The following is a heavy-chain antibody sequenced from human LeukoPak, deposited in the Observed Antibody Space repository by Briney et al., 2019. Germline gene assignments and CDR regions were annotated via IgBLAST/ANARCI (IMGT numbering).Heavy chain of an antibody. J-gene: IGHJ4*02. D-gene: IGHD3-9*01. CDR3: ARGHYDVLAASYKWTPDY. CDR1: GFTFNTFN. Sequence: PGGSLRLSCAASGFTFNTFNMNWLRQAPGKGLEWVSSITSGGDYTYYADSVKGRFTTSRDNARNSLSLQLNSLRVEDTAVYYCARGHYDVLAASYKWTPDYWGQGTLVTVSS. V-gene: IGHV3-21*01. CDR2: ITSGGDYT.